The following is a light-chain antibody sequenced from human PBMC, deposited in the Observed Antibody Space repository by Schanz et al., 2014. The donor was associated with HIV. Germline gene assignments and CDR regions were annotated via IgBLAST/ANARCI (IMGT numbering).Light chain of an antibody. CDR3: QQYGSSPIT. CDR1: QSVGGNQ. Sequence: ETVLTQSPGSLSLSPGERATLSCRASQSVGGNQMAWYQHRRGQAPRLLFYANSFRATGVPDRFSVTGSGTDFTLTISRLEPDDFAVYYCQQYGSSPITFGQGTRLEI. J-gene: IGKJ5*01. CDR2: ANS. V-gene: IGKV3-20*01.